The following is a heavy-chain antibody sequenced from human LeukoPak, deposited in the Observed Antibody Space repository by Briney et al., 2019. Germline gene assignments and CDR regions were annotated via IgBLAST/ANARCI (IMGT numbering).Heavy chain of an antibody. CDR3: ARWGGGYCSSTSCFDAFDI. CDR2: IYPGDSDT. J-gene: IGHJ3*02. CDR1: GYSFTSYW. Sequence: GESLKISCKGSGYSFTSYWIGWVRQMPGKGLEWMGIIYPGDSDTRYSPSFQGQVTISADKSISTAYLQWSSLKASDTATYYCARWGGGYCSSTSCFDAFDIWGQGAMVTVSS. D-gene: IGHD2-2*01. V-gene: IGHV5-51*01.